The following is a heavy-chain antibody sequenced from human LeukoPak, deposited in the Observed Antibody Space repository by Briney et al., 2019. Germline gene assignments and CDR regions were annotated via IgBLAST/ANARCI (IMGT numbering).Heavy chain of an antibody. Sequence: SETLSLTCTVSGGSISRYYWTWIRQPPGKGLEWIGYIYYSGSTNYNPSLKSRVTISVDTSKNQFSLKLSSVTAADTAVYYCARGPVSGWLHPWGQGTLVTVSS. CDR1: GGSISRYY. J-gene: IGHJ5*02. D-gene: IGHD5-24*01. CDR3: ARGPVSGWLHP. V-gene: IGHV4-59*01. CDR2: IYYSGST.